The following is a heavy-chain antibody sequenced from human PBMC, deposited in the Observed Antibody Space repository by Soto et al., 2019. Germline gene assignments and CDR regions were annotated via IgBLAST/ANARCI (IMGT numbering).Heavy chain of an antibody. D-gene: IGHD5-18*01. Sequence: SVKVSCKASGGTFSSYAISWVRQAPGQGLEWMGGIIPIFGTANYAQKFQGRVTITADESTSTAYMELSSLRSEDTAVYYCARGKYSYGYEGSPYYYYGMDVWGQGTTVTVSS. CDR2: IIPIFGTA. V-gene: IGHV1-69*13. CDR1: GGTFSSYA. CDR3: ARGKYSYGYEGSPYYYYGMDV. J-gene: IGHJ6*02.